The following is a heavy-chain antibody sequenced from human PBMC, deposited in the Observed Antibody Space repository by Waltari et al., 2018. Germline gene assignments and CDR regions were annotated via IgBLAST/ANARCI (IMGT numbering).Heavy chain of an antibody. Sequence: QVQLQESGPGLVTPSETLSLTCAVSGYSISSGYYWGGIRQPPGKGVEWIGSIYHSGRTYYNPSSKSRVTISVDTSKNQFSLKLSSVTAADTAVYYCARLPRGVDIWGQGTMVTVSS. J-gene: IGHJ3*02. CDR1: GYSISSGYY. D-gene: IGHD3-10*01. V-gene: IGHV4-38-2*01. CDR3: ARLPRGVDI. CDR2: IYHSGRT.